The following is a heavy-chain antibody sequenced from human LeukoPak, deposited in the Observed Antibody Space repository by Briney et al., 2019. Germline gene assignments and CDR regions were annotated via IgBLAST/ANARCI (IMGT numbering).Heavy chain of an antibody. CDR3: ARDRRQGYSYGFYYYYGMDV. CDR1: GGSFSGYY. CDR2: INHSGST. D-gene: IGHD5-18*01. V-gene: IGHV4-34*01. Sequence: SETLSLTCAVYGGSFSGYYWSWIRQPPGKGLEWIGEINHSGSTNYNPSLKSRVTISVDTSKNQSSLKLSSVTAADTAVYYCARDRRQGYSYGFYYYYGMDVWGQGTTVTVSS. J-gene: IGHJ6*02.